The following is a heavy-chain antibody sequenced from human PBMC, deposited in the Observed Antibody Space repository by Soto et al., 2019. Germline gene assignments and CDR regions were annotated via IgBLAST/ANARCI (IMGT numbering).Heavy chain of an antibody. CDR1: GFSFGDSY. Sequence: QVQLVESGGGLVKPGGSLRLSCAASGFSFGDSYMSWIRQSAGKGLEWLSYISGGSSYTKYAESEKGRFTISRDNARRSLFLQVNGLRADDTAIYYCAKTRVADSGYYFDHWGQGTMVTVSS. CDR3: AKTRVADSGYYFDH. CDR2: ISGGSSYT. V-gene: IGHV3-11*05. D-gene: IGHD3-10*01. J-gene: IGHJ4*02.